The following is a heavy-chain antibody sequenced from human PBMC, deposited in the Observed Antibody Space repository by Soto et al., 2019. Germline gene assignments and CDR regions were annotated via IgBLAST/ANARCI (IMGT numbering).Heavy chain of an antibody. CDR3: AKDQSAVTKFHWFYP. CDR2: ISYDGSNE. CDR1: GFTFISYG. V-gene: IGHV3-30*18. Sequence: QVQLVESGGGVVQPGRSLRLSCAASGFTFISYGMHWVRQAPGKGLEWVAVISYDGSNEYYADSVKGRFTISRDNSKNTLYLQMNSLRAEDTAVYYCAKDQSAVTKFHWFYPWGQGTLVTVSS. J-gene: IGHJ5*02. D-gene: IGHD4-17*01.